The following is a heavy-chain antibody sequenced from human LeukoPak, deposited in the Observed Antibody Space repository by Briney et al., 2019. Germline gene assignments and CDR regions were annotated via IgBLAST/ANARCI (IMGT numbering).Heavy chain of an antibody. CDR3: ARDNWDGRRELDH. CDR2: ISYDGSNK. J-gene: IGHJ4*02. D-gene: IGHD1-1*01. V-gene: IGHV3-30*03. Sequence: GGSLRLSCAASGFTFSNHGMNWVRQAPGKGLEWVAVISYDGSNKYYADSVKGRFTISRDNSKNTLYLQMNSLRAEDTAVYYCARDNWDGRRELDHWGQGTLVTVSS. CDR1: GFTFSNHG.